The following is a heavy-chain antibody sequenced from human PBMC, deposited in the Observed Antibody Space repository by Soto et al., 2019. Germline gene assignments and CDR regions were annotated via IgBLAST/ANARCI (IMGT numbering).Heavy chain of an antibody. Sequence: QVYLVQSGAEVRRPGASVKVSCTAFGYILTGYSLHLVRQAPGQGLEWMGWIDPNSGATNSAERFHGRVSMTRDTSISAAYLELSSLRSDDTAVYYCARGYGSSPNMELRFGMDVWGQGTTISVSS. CDR1: GYILTGYS. J-gene: IGHJ6*02. CDR2: IDPNSGAT. CDR3: ARGYGSSPNMELRFGMDV. V-gene: IGHV1-2*02. D-gene: IGHD5-18*01.